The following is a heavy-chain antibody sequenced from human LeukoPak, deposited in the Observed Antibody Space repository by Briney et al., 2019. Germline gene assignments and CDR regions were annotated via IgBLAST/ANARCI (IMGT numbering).Heavy chain of an antibody. Sequence: PSETLSLTCTVSGGSISSYYWGWIRQLPGKGLEWVGTIYHSGSTYYNPSLNSRVTISVDTSKNQFSLRLSSVTAADTAVYYCARRPYYSYYMDVWGKGTTVTVSS. CDR3: ARRPYYSYYMDV. CDR1: GGSISSYY. V-gene: IGHV4-38-2*02. J-gene: IGHJ6*03. CDR2: IYHSGST. D-gene: IGHD6-6*01.